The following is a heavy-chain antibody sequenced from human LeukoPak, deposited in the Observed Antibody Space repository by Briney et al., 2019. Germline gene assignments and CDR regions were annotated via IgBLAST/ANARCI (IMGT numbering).Heavy chain of an antibody. CDR2: INPSGGST. CDR1: GYTFTSDY. V-gene: IGHV1-46*01. J-gene: IGHJ5*02. Sequence: ASVKVSCKASGYTFTSDYIHWVRQAPGQGLEWMGIINPSGGSTSYAQKFQGRVTMTRDTSTSTVYMELSSLRSEDTAVYYCARAISRWFDPWVQGTLVTVSS. CDR3: ARAISRWFDP.